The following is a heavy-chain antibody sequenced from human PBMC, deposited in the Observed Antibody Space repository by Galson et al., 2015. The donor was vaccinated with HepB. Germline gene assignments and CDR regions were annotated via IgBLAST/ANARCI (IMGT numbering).Heavy chain of an antibody. V-gene: IGHV1-46*03. J-gene: IGHJ4*02. D-gene: IGHD6-6*01. CDR1: GYTFTSYY. CDR2: INPSGGST. CDR3: ARGDLAARPSLWYYFDY. Sequence: SVKVSCKASGYTFTSYYMHWVRQAPGQGLEWMGIINPSGGSTSYAQKFQGRVTMTRDTSTSTVYMELSSLRSEDTAVYYCARGDLAARPSLWYYFDYWGQGTLVTVSS.